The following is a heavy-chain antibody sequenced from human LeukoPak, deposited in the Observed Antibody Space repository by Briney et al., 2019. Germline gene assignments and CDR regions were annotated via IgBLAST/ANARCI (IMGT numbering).Heavy chain of an antibody. J-gene: IGHJ4*02. CDR3: ASASSHRIAAGGDY. CDR1: RFTFSNYW. CDR2: INSDGSSR. Sequence: GGSLRLSCAASRFTFSNYWMHWVRQAPGKGLVWFSRINSDGSSRNYADSVKGRFTISRDNAKNTLYLQMSSLRAEDTAVYYCASASSHRIAAGGDYWGQGTLVTVSS. D-gene: IGHD6-13*01. V-gene: IGHV3-74*01.